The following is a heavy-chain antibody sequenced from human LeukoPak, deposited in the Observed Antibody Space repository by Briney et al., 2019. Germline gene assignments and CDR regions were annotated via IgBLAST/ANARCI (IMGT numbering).Heavy chain of an antibody. CDR2: IYYSGST. CDR1: GDSVSSYY. CDR3: ARGQEWLPGSSVDY. J-gene: IGHJ4*02. D-gene: IGHD6-19*01. V-gene: IGHV4-59*08. Sequence: SETLSLTCTVSGDSVSSYYWNWIRQPPGKGLEWIGYIYYSGSTNYNPSLKSRVTISVDTSKNQFSLKLSSVTAADTAVYYCARGQEWLPGSSVDYWGQGTLVTVSS.